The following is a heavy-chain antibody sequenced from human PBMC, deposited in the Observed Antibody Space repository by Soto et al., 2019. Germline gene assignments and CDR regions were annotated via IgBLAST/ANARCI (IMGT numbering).Heavy chain of an antibody. D-gene: IGHD2-15*01. CDR1: GYTFTGYY. CDR2: INPNSGGT. CDR3: ARTRSGYYSNYGMDV. V-gene: IGHV1-2*04. J-gene: IGHJ6*02. Sequence: ASVKVSCKASGYTFTGYYMHWVRQAPGQGLEWMGWINPNSGGTNCAQKFQGWVTMTRDTSISTAYMELSRLRSDDTAVYYCARTRSGYYSNYGMDVWGQGTTVTVSS.